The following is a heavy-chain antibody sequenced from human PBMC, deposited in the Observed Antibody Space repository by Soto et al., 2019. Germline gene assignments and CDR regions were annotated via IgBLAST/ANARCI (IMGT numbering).Heavy chain of an antibody. D-gene: IGHD3-9*01. J-gene: IGHJ6*02. CDR2: INPSGGST. CDR1: GYTFTSYY. Sequence: GASVKVSCKASGYTFTSYYMHWVRQAPGQGLEWMGIINPSGGSTSYAQKFQGRVTMTRDTSTSTVYMELSSLRSEDTAEYYCASISTSAAIFYYYRMDVWGQRTTVTVSS. V-gene: IGHV1-46*01. CDR3: ASISTSAAIFYYYRMDV.